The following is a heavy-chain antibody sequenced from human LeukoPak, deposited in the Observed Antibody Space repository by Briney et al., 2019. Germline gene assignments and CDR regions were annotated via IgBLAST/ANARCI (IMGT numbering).Heavy chain of an antibody. CDR2: INHSGSA. CDR3: ARDASGSYWFDY. D-gene: IGHD1-26*01. J-gene: IGHJ4*02. CDR1: GGSFSGYY. V-gene: IGHV4-34*01. Sequence: PSETLSLTCAVYGGSFSGYYWSWIRQPPGKGLEWIGEINHSGSANYNPSLKSRVTISVDTSKNHFSLKLSSVTAADTAVYYCARDASGSYWFDYWGQGTLVIVSS.